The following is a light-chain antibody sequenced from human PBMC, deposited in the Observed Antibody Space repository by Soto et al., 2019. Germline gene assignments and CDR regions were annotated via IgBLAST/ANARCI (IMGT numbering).Light chain of an antibody. J-gene: IGKJ4*01. CDR2: GMS. V-gene: IGKV3-15*01. CDR1: QRVTSN. Sequence: EIVMTQSPATLSLSPGERAVLSCRASQRVTSNLAWYQQKPGQSPRLLIYGMSIRATGVPDRFSGSGSGTEFTLTISNLQSADFAVYFCQHYNNWPRTFGGGTKVDI. CDR3: QHYNNWPRT.